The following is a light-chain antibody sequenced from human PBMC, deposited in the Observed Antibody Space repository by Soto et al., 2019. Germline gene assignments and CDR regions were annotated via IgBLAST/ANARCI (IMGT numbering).Light chain of an antibody. J-gene: IGLJ1*01. Sequence: QSALTQPASVSGSPGQSITISCTGTSSDIGAYNFVSWYQHHPGKAPQLLIYDVSNRPSGVSNRFSGSKSGNTASLTISGLQAEDEADYYCYSYTSSNTYVFGTGTKLTVL. CDR3: YSYTSSNTYV. CDR2: DVS. CDR1: SSDIGAYNF. V-gene: IGLV2-14*03.